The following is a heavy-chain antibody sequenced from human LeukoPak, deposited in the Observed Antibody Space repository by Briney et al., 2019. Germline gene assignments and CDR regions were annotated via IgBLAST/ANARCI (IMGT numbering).Heavy chain of an antibody. CDR2: IYYSGST. CDR1: GGSISSYY. V-gene: IGHV4-59*01. J-gene: IGHJ5*02. Sequence: SSETLSLTCTVSGGSISSYYWSWIRQPPGKGLEWIGYIYYSGSTNYNPSLKSRVTISVDTSKNQFSLKLSSVTAEDTAVYYCARLPTARAWFDPWGQVTLVTVSS. D-gene: IGHD3-10*01. CDR3: ARLPTARAWFDP.